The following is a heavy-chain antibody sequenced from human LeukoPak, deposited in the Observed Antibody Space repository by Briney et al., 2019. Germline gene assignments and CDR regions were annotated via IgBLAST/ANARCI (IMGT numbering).Heavy chain of an antibody. CDR3: ARMIMDTAMAPDYFDY. CDR1: GGSISSYY. J-gene: IGHJ4*02. CDR2: IYYSGST. Sequence: PSETLSLTCTVSGGSISSYYWSWIRQPPGKGQEWIGYIYYSGSTNYNPSLKSRVTISVDTSKNQFSLKLSSVTAADTAVYYCARMIMDTAMAPDYFDYWGQGTLVTVSS. V-gene: IGHV4-59*08. D-gene: IGHD5-18*01.